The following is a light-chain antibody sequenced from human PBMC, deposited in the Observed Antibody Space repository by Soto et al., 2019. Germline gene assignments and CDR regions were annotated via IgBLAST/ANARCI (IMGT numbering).Light chain of an antibody. Sequence: EIVLTQSPATLSLSPGERATLSCRASQSVSSYLAWYQQKPGQAPRLLIYDASNRATGIPARFSGSGFRTDFTLTISSLEPEDFAVYNCQQRSYWPRTFGQGTKVEIK. CDR3: QQRSYWPRT. J-gene: IGKJ1*01. CDR1: QSVSSY. CDR2: DAS. V-gene: IGKV3-11*01.